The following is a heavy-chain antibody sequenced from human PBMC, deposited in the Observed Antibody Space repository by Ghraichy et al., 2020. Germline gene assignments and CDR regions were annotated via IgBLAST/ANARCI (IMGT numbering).Heavy chain of an antibody. J-gene: IGHJ5*02. D-gene: IGHD3-3*01. CDR1: GGSISSSSYY. CDR3: AGDGFFGVVIMS. V-gene: IGHV4-39*01. Sequence: SETLSLTCTVSGGSISSSSYYWGWMRQPPGKGLEWIVSIYYSGSTYYNPSLKSRVTISVDTSKYQFYLKLSSATAADTAVYYCAGDGFFGVVIMSWGQGTLVTVSS. CDR2: IYYSGST.